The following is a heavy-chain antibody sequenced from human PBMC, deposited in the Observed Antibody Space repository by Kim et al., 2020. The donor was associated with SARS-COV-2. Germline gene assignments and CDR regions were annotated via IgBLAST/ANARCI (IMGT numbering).Heavy chain of an antibody. J-gene: IGHJ5*02. CDR3: ARDLVVAASSNNWFDP. Sequence: SETLSLTCTVSGGSISSSSYYWGWIRQPPGKGLEWIGSIYYSGSTYYNPSLKSRVTISVDTSKNQFSLKLSSVTAADTAVYYCARDLVVAASSNNWFDP. CDR2: IYYSGST. V-gene: IGHV4-39*07. D-gene: IGHD2-15*01. CDR1: GGSISSSSYY.